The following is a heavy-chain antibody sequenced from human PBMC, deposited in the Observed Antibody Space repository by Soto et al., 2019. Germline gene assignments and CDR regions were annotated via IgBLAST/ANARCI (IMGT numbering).Heavy chain of an antibody. CDR2: IKSKTDGGTT. J-gene: IGHJ5*02. CDR1: GFTFSNAW. CDR3: TKHRWLQLPGNNWFDP. D-gene: IGHD5-12*01. Sequence: EVQLVESGGGLVKPGGSLRLSCAASGFTFSNAWMNWVRQAPGKGLEWVGRIKSKTDGGTTDYAAPVKGRFTISRDDSKNTLYLQMNSLKTENTAVYYCTKHRWLQLPGNNWFDPWGQGTLVTVSS. V-gene: IGHV3-15*07.